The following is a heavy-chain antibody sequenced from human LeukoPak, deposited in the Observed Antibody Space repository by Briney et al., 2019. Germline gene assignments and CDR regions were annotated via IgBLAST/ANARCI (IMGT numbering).Heavy chain of an antibody. CDR1: RFTFKNYG. D-gene: IGHD4-17*01. Sequence: PGGSLRLSCVASRFTFKNYGMSWVRQAPGKGLEWVAVISYDGSNKYYADSVKGRFTISRDNSKNTLYLQMNSLRAEDTAVYYCARGDGDRSYYFDYWGQGALVTVSS. J-gene: IGHJ4*02. V-gene: IGHV3-30*03. CDR2: ISYDGSNK. CDR3: ARGDGDRSYYFDY.